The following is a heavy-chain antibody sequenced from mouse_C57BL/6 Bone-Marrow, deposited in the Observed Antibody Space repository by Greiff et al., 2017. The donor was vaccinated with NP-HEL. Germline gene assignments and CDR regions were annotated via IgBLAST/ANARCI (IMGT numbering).Heavy chain of an antibody. CDR1: GYTFTSYD. V-gene: IGHV1-85*01. Sequence: LEESGPELVKPGASVKLSCKASGYTFTSYDINWVKQRPGQGLEWIGWIYPRDGSTKYNEKFKGKATLTVDTSSSTAYMELHSLTSEDSAVYFCARRATAQAFDYWGQGTTLTVSS. CDR3: ARRATAQAFDY. J-gene: IGHJ2*01. D-gene: IGHD3-2*02. CDR2: IYPRDGST.